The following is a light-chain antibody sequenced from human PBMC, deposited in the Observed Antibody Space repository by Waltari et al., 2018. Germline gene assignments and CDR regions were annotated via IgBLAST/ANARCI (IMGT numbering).Light chain of an antibody. V-gene: IGLV2-8*01. CDR1: SMYVGGFAY. J-gene: IGLJ2*01. Sequence: QSALTQPPSASGSPGQSVTISCTGTSMYVGGFAYVSWYQQHPGKVPRLMIYEVSKRPSGVPDRFSGSKSGNTASLTVSGLQVEDEADYYCSSFAGSSQMLFGGGTKLTVL. CDR2: EVS. CDR3: SSFAGSSQML.